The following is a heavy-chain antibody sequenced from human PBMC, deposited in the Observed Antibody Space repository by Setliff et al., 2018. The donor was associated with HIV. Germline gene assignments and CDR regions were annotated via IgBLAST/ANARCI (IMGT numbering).Heavy chain of an antibody. CDR1: GFTFNNYW. J-gene: IGHJ4*02. CDR3: ARPFDQ. CDR2: IKGDGSET. V-gene: IGHV3-7*01. Sequence: GGSLRLSCESSGFTFNNYWMSWVRQAPGKRPEWVANIKGDGSETYYVDSVKGRFTISRDDAKNSLYLQMNSLRVEDTAVYYCARPFDQWGQGALVTVSS.